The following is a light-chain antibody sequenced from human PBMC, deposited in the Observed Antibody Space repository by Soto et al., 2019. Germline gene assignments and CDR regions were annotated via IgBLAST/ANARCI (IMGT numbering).Light chain of an antibody. CDR2: GAS. CDR1: QSVRSS. V-gene: IGKV3-20*01. Sequence: EIVMTEGPTALSRTPEDRATVSCWASQSVRSSLAWYQQKPGQAPRLLMYGASSRATGIPDRFSGIGSGTDFTPTISSRDPEVFAVYHFQQHGISPYTFGLGTKVDIK. J-gene: IGKJ2*01. CDR3: QQHGISPYT.